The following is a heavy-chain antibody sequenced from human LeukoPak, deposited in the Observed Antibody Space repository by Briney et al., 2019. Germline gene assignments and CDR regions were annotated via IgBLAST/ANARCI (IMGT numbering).Heavy chain of an antibody. Sequence: PGRSLRLSCAASGFTFSSYGMHWVRQAPGKGLEWVAVISYDGSNKYYADSVKGRFTISRDNSKNTLYLQMNSLRAEDTAVYYCARGELEMATTLNWYFDLWGRGTLVTVSS. CDR3: ARGELEMATTLNWYFDL. D-gene: IGHD5-24*01. CDR1: GFTFSSYG. J-gene: IGHJ2*01. V-gene: IGHV3-30*03. CDR2: ISYDGSNK.